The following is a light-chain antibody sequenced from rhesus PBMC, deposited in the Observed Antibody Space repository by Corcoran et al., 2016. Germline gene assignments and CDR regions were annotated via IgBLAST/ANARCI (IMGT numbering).Light chain of an antibody. V-gene: IGKV1-69*01. J-gene: IGKJ3*01. CDR3: QQHDNSPFT. Sequence: DIQMTQSPSSLSASVGDRVTITCRASQDISNWLAWYQQKQGKAPNRLIYRSSNLETGVPSRLSGSGSGTVFTLTITSLQPEDIATYYCQQHDNSPFTFGPGTKLNIK. CDR2: RSS. CDR1: QDISNW.